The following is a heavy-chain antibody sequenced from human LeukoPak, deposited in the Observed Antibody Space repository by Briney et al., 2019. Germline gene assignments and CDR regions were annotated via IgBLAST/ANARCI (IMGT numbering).Heavy chain of an antibody. V-gene: IGHV3-66*01. Sequence: GGSLSLSCAASVFTVRSHYMSWVRQAPGKGLVCVSLIYSGESTEYADSVKGRFTISRDISKNTLHIQMNSLRAEDTAVYYCARVPVLGTRENLQHWGQGTMVTVSS. CDR3: ARVPVLGTRENLQH. J-gene: IGHJ1*01. CDR2: IYSGEST. CDR1: VFTVRSHY. D-gene: IGHD4-23*01.